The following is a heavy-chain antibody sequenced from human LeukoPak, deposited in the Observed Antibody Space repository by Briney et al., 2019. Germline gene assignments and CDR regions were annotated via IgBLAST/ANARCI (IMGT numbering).Heavy chain of an antibody. J-gene: IGHJ5*02. CDR2: INHSGST. V-gene: IGHV4-34*01. Sequence: PSETLSLICAVYGGSFSGYYWSWIRQPPGKGLEWIGEINHSGSTNYNPSLKSRVTISVDTSKNQFSLKLSSVTAADTAVYYCARGLHDILTACFDPWGQGTLVTVSS. D-gene: IGHD3-9*01. CDR3: ARGLHDILTACFDP. CDR1: GGSFSGYY.